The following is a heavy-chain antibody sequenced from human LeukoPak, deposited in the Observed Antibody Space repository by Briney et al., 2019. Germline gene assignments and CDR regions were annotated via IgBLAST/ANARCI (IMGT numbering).Heavy chain of an antibody. CDR2: IYYSGST. D-gene: IGHD3-16*02. CDR1: GGSISNYY. V-gene: IGHV4-59*01. Sequence: PSETLSLTCTVSGGSISNYYWGWIRQPPGKGLEWIGYIYYSGSTNYSPSLKSRVTISVDTSKNQFSLKLSSVTAADTAVYYCARVGIMITFGGVIAPNDAFDIWGQGTMVTVSS. CDR3: ARVGIMITFGGVIAPNDAFDI. J-gene: IGHJ3*02.